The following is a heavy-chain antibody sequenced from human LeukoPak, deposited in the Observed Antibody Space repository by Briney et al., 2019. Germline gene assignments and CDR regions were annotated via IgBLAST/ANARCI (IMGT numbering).Heavy chain of an antibody. CDR1: GYTFTGYY. D-gene: IGHD6-13*01. Sequence: GASVKVSCKASGYTFTGYYMHWVRQAPGQGLEWMGRNNPNSGGTNYAQKFQGRVTMTRDTSISTAYMELSRLRSDDTAVYYCVGGDSSSWYAGYQPRRYNWFDPWGQGTLVTVSS. CDR3: VGGDSSSWYAGYQPRRYNWFDP. CDR2: NNPNSGGT. J-gene: IGHJ5*02. V-gene: IGHV1-2*06.